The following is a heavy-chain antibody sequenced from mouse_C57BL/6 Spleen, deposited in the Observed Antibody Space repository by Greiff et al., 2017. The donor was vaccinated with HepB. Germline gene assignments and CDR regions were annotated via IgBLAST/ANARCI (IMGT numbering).Heavy chain of an antibody. V-gene: IGHV1-81*01. CDR1: GYTFTSYG. CDR3: ARRGSCPFAD. J-gene: IGHJ3*01. Sequence: VQLQESGAELARPGASVKLSCKASGYTFTSYGISWVKQRTGQGLEWIGEIYPRSGNTYYNEKFKGKATLTADKSSSTAYMELRSLTSEDSAVYFCARRGSCPFADWGQGTLVTVSA. CDR2: IYPRSGNT.